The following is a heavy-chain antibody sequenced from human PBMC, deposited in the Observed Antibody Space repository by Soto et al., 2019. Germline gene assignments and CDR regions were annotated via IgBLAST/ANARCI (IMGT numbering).Heavy chain of an antibody. CDR2: IYSGGAT. CDR1: GFSVSTSH. J-gene: IGHJ4*02. V-gene: IGHV3-53*01. CDR3: AKEGGSSWYYFDY. Sequence: PGGSLRLSCAAAGFSVSTSHITWVRQAPGKGLEWVSVIYSGGATHYAVSVKGRFIISRDKSKNTVDLQMNSLRAEDTAVYYCAKEGGSSWYYFDYWGRGTLVTVSS. D-gene: IGHD6-13*01.